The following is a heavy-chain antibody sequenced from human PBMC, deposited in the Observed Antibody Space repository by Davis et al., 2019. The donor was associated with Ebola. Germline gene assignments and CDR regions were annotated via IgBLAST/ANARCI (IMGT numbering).Heavy chain of an antibody. V-gene: IGHV3-9*01. Sequence: SLKISCAASGFTFDDYAMHWVRQAPGKGLEWVSGISWNSGSIGYADSVKGRFTISRDNAKNSLYLQMNSLRAEDTAVYYCARGRWLQLVVDYWGQGTLVTVSS. CDR2: ISWNSGSI. CDR1: GFTFDDYA. CDR3: ARGRWLQLVVDY. J-gene: IGHJ4*02. D-gene: IGHD5-24*01.